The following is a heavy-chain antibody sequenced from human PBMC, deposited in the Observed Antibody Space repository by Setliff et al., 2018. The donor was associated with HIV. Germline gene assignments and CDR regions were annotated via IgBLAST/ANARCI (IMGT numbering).Heavy chain of an antibody. V-gene: IGHV2-5*01. J-gene: IGHJ6*03. CDR1: GVTPTTSGGG. D-gene: IGHD3-22*01. CDR3: AHRLSNYDPTGYYTYYMDV. CDR2: IYWNDDK. Sequence: SGHTLANLTQTPTLTGTFSGVTPTTSGGGVVWIRQPPGKALEWLALIYWNDDKRYSPSLKSRLTITKDTSKNQVVLTMTNMDPVDTATYYCAHRLSNYDPTGYYTYYMDVWGNGTTVTVSS.